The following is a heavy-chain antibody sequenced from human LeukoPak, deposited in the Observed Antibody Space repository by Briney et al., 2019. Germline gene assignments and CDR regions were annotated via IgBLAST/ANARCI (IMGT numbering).Heavy chain of an antibody. CDR1: GGSISGHH. CDR3: ARLLRPGGRKGDAFDI. J-gene: IGHJ3*02. V-gene: IGHV4-59*08. Sequence: SQTLSLTCTVSGGSISGHHWTWIRQPPGTGLEWIGYFYDSGDFNYNPSLKSRVTIWMDMSSNQFSLTMSSVTAADTAMYYCARLLRPGGRKGDAFDIWGQGTLVTVSS. CDR2: FYDSGDF. D-gene: IGHD1-26*01.